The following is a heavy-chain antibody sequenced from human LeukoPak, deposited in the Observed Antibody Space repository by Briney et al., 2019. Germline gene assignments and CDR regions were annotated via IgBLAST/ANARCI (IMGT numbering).Heavy chain of an antibody. CDR3: VQGWRDN. V-gene: IGHV3-11*04. CDR2: ISRSGSTK. J-gene: IGHJ4*02. D-gene: IGHD2-15*01. CDR1: GFTFSDYN. Sequence: GGSLRLSCAASGFTFSDYNMRWISQAPGKGLEWVSSISRSGSTKYYADSVKGRFTISRDNAKNSLFLQMNSLRAEDTAVYYCVQGWRDNWGQGTLVTVSS.